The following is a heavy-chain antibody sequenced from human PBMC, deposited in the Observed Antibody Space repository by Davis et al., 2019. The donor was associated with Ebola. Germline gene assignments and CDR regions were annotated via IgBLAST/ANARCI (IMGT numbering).Heavy chain of an antibody. CDR3: ASQGDISYSYSY. V-gene: IGHV4-4*02. D-gene: IGHD5-18*01. J-gene: IGHJ4*02. CDR2: IRHDGAT. Sequence: MPSETLSLTCAVSGGSIISTNWWTWVRQTPGKGLEWIGEIRHDGATFYNPSPKSRVSMSVDKSMNQFSLKLTSVTAADTAIYFCASQGDISYSYSYWGQGTLVSVSS. CDR1: GGSIISTNW.